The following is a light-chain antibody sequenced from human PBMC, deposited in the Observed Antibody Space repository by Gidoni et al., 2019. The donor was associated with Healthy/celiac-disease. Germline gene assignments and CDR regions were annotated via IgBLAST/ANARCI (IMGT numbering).Light chain of an antibody. Sequence: DLVMTQSPDYLAVSLGERATINCKSSQSVLYSSNNKNYLAWYQQKPGQPPKLLISWASTRESGVPDRFSGSGSGTDFTLTISSLQAEDVAVYHCQQYYSTPYTFGQGTKLEIK. CDR3: QQYYSTPYT. J-gene: IGKJ2*01. CDR2: WAS. V-gene: IGKV4-1*01. CDR1: QSVLYSSNNKNY.